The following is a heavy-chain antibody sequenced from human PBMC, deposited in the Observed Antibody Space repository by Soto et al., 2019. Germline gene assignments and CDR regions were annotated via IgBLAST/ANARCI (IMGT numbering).Heavy chain of an antibody. CDR1: GGSISSTNW. D-gene: IGHD6-19*01. J-gene: IGHJ4*02. CDR3: VRDSGNGWKDY. Sequence: QVQLQESGPGLVKPSGTLSLTCAVSGGSISSTNWWNWVRQPPGKGLEWIGEIDHSGSTNYNPSLKRRITLPVDKPKNQSALKLSSVTAADTAVYYCVRDSGNGWKDYWGQGTLVTVSS. CDR2: IDHSGST. V-gene: IGHV4-4*02.